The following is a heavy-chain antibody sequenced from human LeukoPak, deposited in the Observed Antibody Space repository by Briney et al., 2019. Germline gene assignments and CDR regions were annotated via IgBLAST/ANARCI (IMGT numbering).Heavy chain of an antibody. CDR2: FDPEGGET. J-gene: IGHJ5*02. D-gene: IGHD2-2*01. CDR1: GGTFSSYA. V-gene: IGHV1-24*01. CDR3: ATGYCSSTSCSNWFDP. Sequence: ASVKVSCKASGGTFSSYAISWVRQAPGKGLEWMGGFDPEGGETIYAQKFQGRVTMTEDTSTDTAYMELSSLRSEDTAVYYCATGYCSSTSCSNWFDPWGQGTLVTVSS.